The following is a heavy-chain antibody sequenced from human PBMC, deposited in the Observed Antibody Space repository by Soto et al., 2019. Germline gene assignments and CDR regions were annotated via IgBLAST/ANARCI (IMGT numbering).Heavy chain of an antibody. J-gene: IGHJ2*01. V-gene: IGHV4-59*08. CDR1: SGSISSYY. D-gene: IGHD3-22*01. CDR2: IYDSGRT. CDR3: ARRPDYHDSSGYYHWYFEL. Sequence: QVQLQESGPGLVKPSETLSLTCTVSSGSISSYYWSWIRQSPGKGLEWIGYIYDSGRTHYNPSLKSRVTISVDTSKNQFSLKLSSVTAADTAVYYCARRPDYHDSSGYYHWYFELWGRGTLVTVSS.